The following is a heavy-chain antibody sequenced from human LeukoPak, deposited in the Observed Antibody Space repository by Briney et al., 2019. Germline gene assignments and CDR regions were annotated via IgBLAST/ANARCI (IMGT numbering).Heavy chain of an antibody. D-gene: IGHD4-23*01. CDR1: GFPFSSYW. CDR3: ARDGNGGNSGVDY. Sequence: GGSLRLSCVASGFPFSSYWMTWVRQAPGKGLEWVAVISYDGSNKYYADSVKGRFTISRDNSKNTLYLQMNSLRAEDTAVYYCARDGNGGNSGVDYWGQGTLVTVSS. J-gene: IGHJ4*02. V-gene: IGHV3-30-3*01. CDR2: ISYDGSNK.